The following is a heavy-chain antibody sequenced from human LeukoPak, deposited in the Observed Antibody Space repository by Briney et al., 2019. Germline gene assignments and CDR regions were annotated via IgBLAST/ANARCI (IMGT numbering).Heavy chain of an antibody. D-gene: IGHD3-10*01. J-gene: IGHJ4*02. CDR2: ISSSGSTI. Sequence: GGSLRLSCATSGFTFSSYEMNWVRQAPGKGLEWVSYISSSGSTIYYADSVKGRFTISRDNAKNSLYLQMNSLRAEDTAVYYCAREAAYYYGSGILYWGQGTLVTVSS. CDR1: GFTFSSYE. CDR3: AREAAYYYGSGILY. V-gene: IGHV3-48*03.